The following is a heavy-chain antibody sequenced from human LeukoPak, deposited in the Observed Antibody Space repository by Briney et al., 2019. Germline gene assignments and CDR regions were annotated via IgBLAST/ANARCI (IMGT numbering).Heavy chain of an antibody. D-gene: IGHD3-3*01. CDR3: AKDQYYDFWSGYSNWFDP. V-gene: IGHV3-23*01. CDR2: ISGSGGST. CDR1: GFTFSSYA. Sequence: PGGSLRLSCAASGFTFSSYAMSWVRQAPGKGLEWVPAISGSGGSTHYADSAKGRFTISRDNSKNTLYLQMNSLRAEDTAVYYCAKDQYYDFWSGYSNWFDPWGQGTLVTVSS. J-gene: IGHJ5*02.